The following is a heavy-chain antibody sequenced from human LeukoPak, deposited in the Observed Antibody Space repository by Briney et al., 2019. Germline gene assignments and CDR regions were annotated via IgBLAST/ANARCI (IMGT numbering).Heavy chain of an antibody. Sequence: GGSLRLSCAAFGFTFSSYAMSWVRQAPGKGLEWVSAISGSGGSTYYADSVKGRFTISRDNSKNTLYLQMNSLRAEDTAVYYCAKDPPRYYYYGMDVWGQGTTVTVSS. V-gene: IGHV3-23*01. J-gene: IGHJ6*02. CDR1: GFTFSSYA. CDR3: AKDPPRYYYYGMDV. CDR2: ISGSGGST.